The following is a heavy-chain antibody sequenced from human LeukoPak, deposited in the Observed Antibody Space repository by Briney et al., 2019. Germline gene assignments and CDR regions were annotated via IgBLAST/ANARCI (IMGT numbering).Heavy chain of an antibody. CDR1: GGSFSGYY. D-gene: IGHD6-19*01. CDR3: AREKAKGSSGWYAAYAGPHYFDL. V-gene: IGHV4-34*01. J-gene: IGHJ4*02. CDR2: INHSGST. Sequence: PSETLSLTCAVYGGSFSGYYWSWIRQPPGKGLEWIGEINHSGSTNYNPSLKSRVTISVDTSKNQFSLKLSSVTAADTAVYYCAREKAKGSSGWYAAYAGPHYFDLWGQGVLVTVSS.